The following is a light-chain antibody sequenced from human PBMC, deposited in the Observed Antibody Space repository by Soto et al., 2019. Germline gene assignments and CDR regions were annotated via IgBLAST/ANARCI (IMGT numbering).Light chain of an antibody. CDR2: TDY. CDR1: SSNIGSNT. J-gene: IGLJ1*01. CDR3: AAWDDSLNAYV. Sequence: QSVLTQPPSASGTPGQRVTISCSGSSSNIGSNTVNWYQQLPGTAPKLLIYTDYQRPSGVPGRFSGSKFGTSASLAISGLQSEDEADYYCAAWDDSLNAYVFGTGTKVTVL. V-gene: IGLV1-44*01.